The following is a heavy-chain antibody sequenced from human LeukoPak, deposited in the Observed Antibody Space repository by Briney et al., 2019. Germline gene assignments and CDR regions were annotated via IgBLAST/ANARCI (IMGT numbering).Heavy chain of an antibody. CDR1: GFTFSGYW. Sequence: GGSLRLSCEASGFTFSGYWMSWLRQAPGKGLEWMANIKQDGGEKYYVDSVKGRFTISRDNAKNSLYLQMNSLRAEDTAVYYCARDRGFGQADVWGKGTTVTVSS. J-gene: IGHJ6*04. CDR3: ARDRGFGQADV. CDR2: IKQDGGEK. D-gene: IGHD3-10*01. V-gene: IGHV3-7*01.